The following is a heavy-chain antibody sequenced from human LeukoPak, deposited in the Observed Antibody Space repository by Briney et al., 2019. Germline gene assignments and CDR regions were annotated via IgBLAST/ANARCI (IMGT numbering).Heavy chain of an antibody. V-gene: IGHV3-30*02. CDR2: IQFDGSDK. Sequence: GGSLRLSCAASGFTFSNYGMHWVRQAPGKGLEWVAFIQFDGSDKYYADSVKGRFTISRDNSKNTLYLQMNSLRAEDTAVYYCAREMGVVRGYSYGCLDYWGQGTLVTVSS. J-gene: IGHJ4*02. CDR1: GFTFSNYG. D-gene: IGHD5-18*01. CDR3: AREMGVVRGYSYGCLDY.